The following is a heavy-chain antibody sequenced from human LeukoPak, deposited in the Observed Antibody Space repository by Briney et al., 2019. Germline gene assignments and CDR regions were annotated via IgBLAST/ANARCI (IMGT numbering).Heavy chain of an antibody. CDR3: AREEGDYGSGSYYYYYGMDA. D-gene: IGHD3-10*01. J-gene: IGHJ6*02. Sequence: GASVKVSCKASGYTFTSYYMHWVRQAPGQGLEWMGIINPSGGSTSYAQKFQGRVTMTRDTSTSTVYMELSSLRSEDTAVYYCAREEGDYGSGSYYYYYGMDAWGQGTTVTVSS. CDR2: INPSGGST. V-gene: IGHV1-46*01. CDR1: GYTFTSYY.